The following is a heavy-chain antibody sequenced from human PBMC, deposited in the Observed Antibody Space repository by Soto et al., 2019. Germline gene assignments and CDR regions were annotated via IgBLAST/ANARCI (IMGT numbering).Heavy chain of an antibody. V-gene: IGHV4-59*08. CDR2: IYYSGST. CDR1: GGSISSYY. J-gene: IGHJ6*03. CDR3: ARHQPPRIAATEDYYYYYMDV. Sequence: SETLSLTCTVSGGSISSYYWSWIRQPPGKGLEWIGYIYYSGSTNYNPSLKSRVTISVDTSKNQFSLKLSSVTAADTAVYYCARHQPPRIAATEDYYYYYMDVWGKGTTVTVSS. D-gene: IGHD6-6*01.